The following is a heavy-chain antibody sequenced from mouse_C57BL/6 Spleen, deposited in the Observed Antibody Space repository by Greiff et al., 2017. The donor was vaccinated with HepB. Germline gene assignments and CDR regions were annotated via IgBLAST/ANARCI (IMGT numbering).Heavy chain of an antibody. CDR2: IYPGSGST. Sequence: VQLQQPGAELVKPGASVKMSCKASGYTFTSYWITWVKQRPGHGLEWIGDIYPGSGSTTYNEKFKSKATLTVDTYSSTAYMQLSSLTSEDAAVYYGTRGDSNYADYAMDYWGQGTSVTVSS. V-gene: IGHV1-55*01. J-gene: IGHJ4*01. D-gene: IGHD2-5*01. CDR3: TRGDSNYADYAMDY. CDR1: GYTFTSYW.